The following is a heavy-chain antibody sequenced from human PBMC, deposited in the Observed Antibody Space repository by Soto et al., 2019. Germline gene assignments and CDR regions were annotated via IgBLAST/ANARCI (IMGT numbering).Heavy chain of an antibody. CDR1: GYTFTSYG. CDR3: ARDRGMATILYYGMDV. CDR2: ISAYNGNT. D-gene: IGHD5-12*01. Sequence: GASVKVSCKASGYTFTSYGISWVRQAPGQGLEWMGWISAYNGNTNYAQKLQGRVTMTTDTSTSTAYMELRSLRSDDTAVYYCARDRGMATILYYGMDVWGQGTTVTVS. J-gene: IGHJ6*02. V-gene: IGHV1-18*04.